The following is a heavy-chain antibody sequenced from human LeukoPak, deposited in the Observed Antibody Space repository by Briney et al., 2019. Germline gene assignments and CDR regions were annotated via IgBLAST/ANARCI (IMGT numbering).Heavy chain of an antibody. D-gene: IGHD2-15*01. Sequence: SETLSLTCAVYSGSFSGYYWSWIRQPPGKGLEWIGEINHSGSTNYIPSLKSRVTISLDTSKNQFSLKLSSVTAADTAVYYCAGGLPPLGYCSGGSCSYAFDIWGQGTMVTVSS. CDR2: INHSGST. CDR3: AGGLPPLGYCSGGSCSYAFDI. J-gene: IGHJ3*02. CDR1: SGSFSGYY. V-gene: IGHV4-34*01.